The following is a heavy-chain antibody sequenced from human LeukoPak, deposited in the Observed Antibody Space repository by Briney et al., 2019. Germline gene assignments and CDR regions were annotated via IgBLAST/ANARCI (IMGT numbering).Heavy chain of an antibody. CDR2: INHSGST. CDR3: ASGRWLYNLVSYYYYGMDV. J-gene: IGHJ6*02. CDR1: GGSFSGYY. D-gene: IGHD5-24*01. Sequence: SETLSLTCAVYGGSFSGYYWSWIRQPPGKGLEWIGEINHSGSTNYNPSLKSRVTISVDTSKNQFSLKLSSVTAADTAVYYCASGRWLYNLVSYYYYGMDVWGQGTTVTVSS. V-gene: IGHV4-34*01.